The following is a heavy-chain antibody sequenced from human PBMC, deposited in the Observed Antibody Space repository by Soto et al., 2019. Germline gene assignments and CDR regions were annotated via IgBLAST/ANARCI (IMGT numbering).Heavy chain of an antibody. D-gene: IGHD5-12*01. CDR2: ISYDGSNK. J-gene: IGHJ6*02. V-gene: IGHV3-30-3*01. CDR1: GFTFSSYA. Sequence: QVQLVESGGGVVQPGRSLRLSCAASGFTFSSYAMHWVRQAPGKGLEWVAVISYDGSNKYYADSVKGRFTISRDNSKNTLYLQMNSLRAEDTAVYYCASLLEMACRYGMDVWGQGTTVTVSS. CDR3: ASLLEMACRYGMDV.